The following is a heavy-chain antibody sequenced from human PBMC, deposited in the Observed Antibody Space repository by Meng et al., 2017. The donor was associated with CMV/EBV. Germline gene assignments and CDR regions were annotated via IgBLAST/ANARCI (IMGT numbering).Heavy chain of an antibody. D-gene: IGHD2-2*01. CDR3: ASFYWGVVPAAPTGAFDI. J-gene: IGHJ3*02. CDR2: INPNSGGT. CDR1: GYTFTGYY. Sequence: ASVKVSCKASGYTFTGYYMHWVRQAPGQGLEWMGWINPNSGGTNYAQKFQGRVTMTRDTSISTAYMELSRLRSDDTAVYYCASFYWGVVPAAPTGAFDIWGQGTMVTVSS. V-gene: IGHV1-2*02.